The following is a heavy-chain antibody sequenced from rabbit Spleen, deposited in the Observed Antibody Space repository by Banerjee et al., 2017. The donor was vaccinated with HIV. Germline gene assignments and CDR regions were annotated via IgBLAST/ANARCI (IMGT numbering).Heavy chain of an antibody. V-gene: IGHV1S45*01. CDR2: INVVTGKA. CDR1: GFSFSNKAV. D-gene: IGHD4-1*01. CDR3: ARDLAGAVGWNFDL. J-gene: IGHJ4*01. Sequence: QEQLVESGGGLVKPEGSLKLSCTASGFSFSNKAVMCWVRQTPGKGLEWIACINVVTGKAVYASWAKGRFTVSKASWTTVTLQMTSLTAADTASYFCARDLAGAVGWNFDLWGQGTLVTVS.